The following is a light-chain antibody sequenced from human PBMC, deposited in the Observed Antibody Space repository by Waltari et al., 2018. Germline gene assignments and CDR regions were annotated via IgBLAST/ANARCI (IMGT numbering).Light chain of an antibody. CDR1: GSDIGYYNF. J-gene: IGLJ2*01. Sequence: QSALAQSASVSGSPGQSITISCTGTGSDIGYYNFVSWYQQHPGKAPKLLIFDVSRWSSVVSHRFSGSKSGNTASLTISGLQAEDEADYYCSSYTSTNTIIFGGGTKVTVL. V-gene: IGLV2-14*03. CDR3: SSYTSTNTII. CDR2: DVS.